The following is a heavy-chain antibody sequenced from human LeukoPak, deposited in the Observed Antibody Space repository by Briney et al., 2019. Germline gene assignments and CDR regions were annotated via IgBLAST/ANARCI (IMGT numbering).Heavy chain of an antibody. D-gene: IGHD5-24*01. V-gene: IGHV1-69*05. J-gene: IGHJ5*02. Sequence: SVKVSCKASGGTFSSYAISWVRQAPGQGLEWIGRIILIFGTANYAQKFQGRVTITTDESTSTAYMELSSLRSEDTAVYYCASTRRGWLQWENWFDPWGQGTLVTVSS. CDR2: IILIFGTA. CDR3: ASTRRGWLQWENWFDP. CDR1: GGTFSSYA.